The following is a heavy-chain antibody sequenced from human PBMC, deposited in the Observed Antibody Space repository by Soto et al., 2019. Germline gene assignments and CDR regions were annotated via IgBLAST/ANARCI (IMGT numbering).Heavy chain of an antibody. D-gene: IGHD1-26*01. CDR3: ARLESYTGSYLDH. CDR2: VYHDGST. J-gene: IGHJ4*02. Sequence: SETLSLTCAVSGDSVSSYYWWSWVRQPPGKGLEWIGEVYHDGSTNYKTSLKSRIIISVDESKNQFSLEMNSVTAADTAVYYCARLESYTGSYLDHWGQGILVTVSS. V-gene: IGHV4-4*02. CDR1: GDSVSSYYW.